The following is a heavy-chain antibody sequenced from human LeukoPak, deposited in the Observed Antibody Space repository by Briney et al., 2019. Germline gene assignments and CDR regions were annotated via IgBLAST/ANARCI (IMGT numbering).Heavy chain of an antibody. CDR1: GHTLSELA. CDR2: FDPEDGET. D-gene: IGHD3-16*01. CDR3: AYRPPGDESFDI. J-gene: IGHJ3*02. Sequence: ASVKVSCKVSGHTLSELAMHWVRQATGKGLEWMGGFDPEDGETIYAQKFQGRVTMTEDTSTDTAYMELTSLRSEDTAVYYCAYRPPGDESFDIWGQGTMVTVSS. V-gene: IGHV1-24*01.